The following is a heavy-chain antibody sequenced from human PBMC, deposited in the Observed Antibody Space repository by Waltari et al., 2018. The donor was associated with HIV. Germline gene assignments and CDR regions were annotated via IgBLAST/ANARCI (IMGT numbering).Heavy chain of an antibody. J-gene: IGHJ6*02. V-gene: IGHV3-49*04. CDR1: GFTFGDCA. CDR3: TRDSAWSPDV. D-gene: IGHD2-15*01. Sequence: EVQLVESGGGLVQPGRSLRLSCTVHGFTFGDCAVPWVRQSPEGGVEWVGLVGGKGYTGPIEYAASVKGRVTISRDDSSSVAYLKMNSLQIEDTAIYYGTRDSAWSPDVWGRGTTVTVSS. CDR2: VGGKGYTGPI.